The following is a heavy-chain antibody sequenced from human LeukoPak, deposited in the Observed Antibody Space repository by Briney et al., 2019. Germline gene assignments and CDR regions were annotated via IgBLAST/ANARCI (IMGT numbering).Heavy chain of an antibody. CDR2: IKQDGSEK. CDR3: ARDDRYYFDY. CDR1: GFTFSSNW. J-gene: IGHJ4*02. D-gene: IGHD3-22*01. Sequence: GGSLRLSCAASGFTFSSNWMSWVRQAPGKGLEWVANIKQDGSEKYYVDSVKGRFTISRDNAKNSLYLQMNSLRAEDTAVYYCARDDRYYFDYWGQGTLVTVSS. V-gene: IGHV3-7*01.